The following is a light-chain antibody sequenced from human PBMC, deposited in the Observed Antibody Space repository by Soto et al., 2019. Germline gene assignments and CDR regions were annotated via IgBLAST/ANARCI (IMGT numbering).Light chain of an antibody. CDR1: QGIRDA. J-gene: IGKJ1*01. CDR3: LRRTSYPQT. CDR2: AAS. Sequence: DIQMTQSPSSLSASVGDRVTITCRASQGIRDALGWYQQKPGKAPKRLIYAASSLQSGVPSRFSGSGSGTEVPLTISSLQPEDFATFYCLRRTSYPQTFGQGTEVEIK. V-gene: IGKV1-17*01.